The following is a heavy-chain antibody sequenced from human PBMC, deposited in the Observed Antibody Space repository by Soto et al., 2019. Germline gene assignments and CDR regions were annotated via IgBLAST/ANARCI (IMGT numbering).Heavy chain of an antibody. D-gene: IGHD6-19*01. Sequence: QVQLQESGPGLVKPSGTLSLTCAVSGGSISSSNWWSWVRQPPGKVLEWIGEIYHSGSTNYNQSLKSRVTISVDKSNNHFSLKLSSVTAADTAVYYCASLIAVAANWGQGTLVTVSS. CDR2: IYHSGST. CDR3: ASLIAVAAN. J-gene: IGHJ4*02. V-gene: IGHV4-4*02. CDR1: GGSISSSNW.